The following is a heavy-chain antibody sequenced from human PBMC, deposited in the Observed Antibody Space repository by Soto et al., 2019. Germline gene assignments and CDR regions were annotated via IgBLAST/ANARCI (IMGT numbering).Heavy chain of an antibody. J-gene: IGHJ6*02. CDR1: GFTFSSYS. CDR3: ARDRRLVPAAIIDYYYYGMDV. D-gene: IGHD2-2*02. CDR2: ISSSSSYI. V-gene: IGHV3-21*01. Sequence: EVQLVESGGGLVKPGGSLRLSCAASGFTFSSYSMNWVRQAPGKGLEWVSSISSSSSYIYYADSVKGRFTISRDNAKNSLYLQMNSLRAEDTAVYYCARDRRLVPAAIIDYYYYGMDVWGQGTTVTVSS.